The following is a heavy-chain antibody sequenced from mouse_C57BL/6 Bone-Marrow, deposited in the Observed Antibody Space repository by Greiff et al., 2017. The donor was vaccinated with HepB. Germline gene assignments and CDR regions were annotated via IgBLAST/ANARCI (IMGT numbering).Heavy chain of an antibody. J-gene: IGHJ3*01. CDR1: GFTFSSYA. Sequence: EVNVVESGGGLVKPGGSLKLSCAASGFTFSSYAMSWVRQTPEQRLEWVATISDGSSYTYYTDNVKGRFTLSRDNAKNSLYLQMSHLKSEDTAMYYCAREGSSGYFAYWGQGTLVTVSS. CDR3: AREGSSGYFAY. V-gene: IGHV5-4*01. CDR2: ISDGSSYT. D-gene: IGHD3-2*02.